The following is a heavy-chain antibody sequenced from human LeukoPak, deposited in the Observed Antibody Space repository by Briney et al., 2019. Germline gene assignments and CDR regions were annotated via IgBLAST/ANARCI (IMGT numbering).Heavy chain of an antibody. CDR3: ARDPCSSCPFYY. CDR2: IYYSGRT. D-gene: IGHD6-13*01. Sequence: SETLSLTCTVSGVSISSYYWSWLRQPPGKGLEWLGYIYYSGRTNYNPSLKSRVTISVDTSKNQFSLKLSSVTAADTAVYYCARDPCSSCPFYYWGQGTLGTVSA. J-gene: IGHJ4*02. V-gene: IGHV4-59*01. CDR1: GVSISSYY.